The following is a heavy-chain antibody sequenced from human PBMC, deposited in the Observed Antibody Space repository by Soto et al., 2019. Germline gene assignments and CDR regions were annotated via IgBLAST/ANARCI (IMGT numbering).Heavy chain of an antibody. D-gene: IGHD3-10*01. CDR1: GFTFSSYA. J-gene: IGHJ4*02. CDR3: AKDRMVRGAIDY. Sequence: GGSLRLSCAASGFTFSSYAMSWVSQAPGKGLEWVSAISGSGGSTYYADSVKGRFTISRDNSKNTLYLQMNSLRAEDTAVYYCAKDRMVRGAIDYWGQGTLVTVSS. CDR2: ISGSGGST. V-gene: IGHV3-23*01.